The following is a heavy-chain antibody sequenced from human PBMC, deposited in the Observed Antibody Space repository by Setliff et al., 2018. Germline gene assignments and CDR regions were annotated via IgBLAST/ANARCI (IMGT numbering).Heavy chain of an antibody. CDR1: GDSISSSNYY. CDR2: IDYSGRT. CDR3: ARAYYTGGYYGESPSFFFDS. Sequence: SETLSLTCTVSGDSISSSNYYWAWIRQSPGQGLEWIGNIDYSGRTNYNPSLKSRVTLSVDTSNNQFSLKVSSVTAADTAVYYCARAYYTGGYYGESPSFFFDSWGQGTLVTVS. J-gene: IGHJ4*02. V-gene: IGHV4-39*07. D-gene: IGHD3-3*01.